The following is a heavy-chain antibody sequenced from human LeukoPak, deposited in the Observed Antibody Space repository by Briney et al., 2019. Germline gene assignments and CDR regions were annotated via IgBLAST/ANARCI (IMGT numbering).Heavy chain of an antibody. D-gene: IGHD6-13*01. CDR2: IIPIFGTA. CDR3: ARGGAAAGNWFDP. J-gene: IGHJ5*02. V-gene: IGHV1-69*13. Sequence: SVNVSCTASGGTFSSYAISWVRQAPGQGLEWMGGIIPIFGTANYAQKFQGRVTITADESTSTAYMELSSLRSEDTAVYYCARGGAAAGNWFDPWGQGTLVTVSS. CDR1: GGTFSSYA.